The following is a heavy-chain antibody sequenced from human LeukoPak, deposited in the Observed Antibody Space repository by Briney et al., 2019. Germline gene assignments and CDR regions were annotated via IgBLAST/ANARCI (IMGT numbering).Heavy chain of an antibody. Sequence: SETLSLTCAVYGGSFSGYYWSWIRQPPGKGLEWIGYIYYSGSTNYNPSLKSRVTISVDTSKNQFSLKLSSVTAADTAVYYCAGTNLRFLEWLPLAFDIWGQGTMVTVSS. CDR2: IYYSGST. CDR1: GGSFSGYY. CDR3: AGTNLRFLEWLPLAFDI. V-gene: IGHV4-59*01. J-gene: IGHJ3*02. D-gene: IGHD3-3*01.